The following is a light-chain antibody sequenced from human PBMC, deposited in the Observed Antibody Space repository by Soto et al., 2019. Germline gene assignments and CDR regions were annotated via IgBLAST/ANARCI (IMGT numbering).Light chain of an antibody. CDR1: QSVGGSF. Sequence: SPGTVSLSTMPIAPPPATPSQSVGGSFLAWYQQRTGQAPRILIYHTSYRATGIPDRFSGSGSGTDLTLTISRLEPEDFAVYYSQVYHSPPRTCGQGTK. CDR2: HTS. J-gene: IGKJ1*01. V-gene: IGKV3-20*01. CDR3: QVYHSPPRT.